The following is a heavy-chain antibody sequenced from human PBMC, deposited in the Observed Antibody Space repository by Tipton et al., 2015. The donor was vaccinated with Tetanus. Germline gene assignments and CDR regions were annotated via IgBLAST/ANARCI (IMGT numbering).Heavy chain of an antibody. J-gene: IGHJ5*02. CDR2: IFYNGRT. CDR1: GGSISTKTYY. Sequence: TLSLTCFVSGGSISTKTYYWGWIRQTPGKGLEWIGYIFYNGRTDSNPSLKSRVNISVDGSKNQFFLKLNSVTAADTAVYFCARAPVQGVGSGDWFDPWGQGTLVTVSS. V-gene: IGHV4-31*03. CDR3: ARAPVQGVGSGDWFDP. D-gene: IGHD3-10*01.